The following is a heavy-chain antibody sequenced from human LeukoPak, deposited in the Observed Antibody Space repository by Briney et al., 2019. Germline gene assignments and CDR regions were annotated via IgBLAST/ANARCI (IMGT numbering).Heavy chain of an antibody. CDR1: GYTFTSYA. CDR2: INAGNGNT. CDR3: ARVRTTARIDY. J-gene: IGHJ4*02. Sequence: ASVKVSCKASGYTFTSYAMHWVRQAPGQRLEWMGWINAGNGNTKYSQKFQGRVTMTRNTSISTAYMELSSLRSEDTAVYYCARVRTTARIDYWGQGTLVTLSS. V-gene: IGHV1-3*01. D-gene: IGHD4-11*01.